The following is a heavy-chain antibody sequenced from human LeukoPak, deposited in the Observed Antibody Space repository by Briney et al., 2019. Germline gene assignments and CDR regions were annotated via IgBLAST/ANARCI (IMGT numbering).Heavy chain of an antibody. CDR3: ARDLGYCSGGSCYPAGPGY. CDR1: GGSFSGYY. CDR2: SNHCGST. Sequence: SETLSLTCAVYGGSFSGYYWSWIRQPPGKGLEWIGESNHCGSTNNNPSRKSRVTISLHTSKNQFSLKLTSVTAADTAVYYCARDLGYCSGGSCYPAGPGYWGQGTLVTVSS. V-gene: IGHV4-34*01. J-gene: IGHJ4*02. D-gene: IGHD2-15*01.